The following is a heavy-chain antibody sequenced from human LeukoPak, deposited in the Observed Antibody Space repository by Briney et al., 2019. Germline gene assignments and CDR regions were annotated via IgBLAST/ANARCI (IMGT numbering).Heavy chain of an antibody. CDR1: GLTVSSNS. V-gene: IGHV3-23*01. CDR3: AKDRPNYYETNGHYYRRDGDY. CDR2: MCGSAGCT. J-gene: IGHJ4*02. D-gene: IGHD3-16*01. Sequence: GGSLRLSCAASGLTVSSNSMSWVRQAPGKGLEWVASMCGSAGCTYYADSVKGRFTISRDNSKNILYLQMNSLRAEDTAIYYCAKDRPNYYETNGHYYRRDGDYWGQGTLVTVSS.